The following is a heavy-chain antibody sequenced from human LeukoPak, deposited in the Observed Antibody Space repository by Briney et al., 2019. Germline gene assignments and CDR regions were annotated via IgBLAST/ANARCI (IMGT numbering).Heavy chain of an antibody. Sequence: GGSLRLSCAASGFTFDDYGMTWVRQAPGKGLEWVSGIDWNGSRTSYADSVKGRFTISRDNGKNSLYLQMNSLRADDTALYYCARRFYDSSEIGMDVWGQGTTVTVSS. CDR2: IDWNGSRT. CDR3: ARRFYDSSEIGMDV. J-gene: IGHJ6*02. V-gene: IGHV3-20*04. D-gene: IGHD3-22*01. CDR1: GFTFDDYG.